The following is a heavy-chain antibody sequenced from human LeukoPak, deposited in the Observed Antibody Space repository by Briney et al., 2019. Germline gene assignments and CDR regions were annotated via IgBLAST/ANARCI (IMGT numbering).Heavy chain of an antibody. V-gene: IGHV3-30*02. Sequence: GGSLRLSCVASGFTFSTYGMHWVRQAPGKGLEWVAFIRYDGNNKYYADSVKGRFTISRDNSKSTLYLQMNTLRAEDTAVYYCARGEYYYYYYMDVWGKGTTVTVSS. J-gene: IGHJ6*03. CDR2: IRYDGNNK. CDR1: GFTFSTYG. CDR3: ARGEYYYYYYMDV.